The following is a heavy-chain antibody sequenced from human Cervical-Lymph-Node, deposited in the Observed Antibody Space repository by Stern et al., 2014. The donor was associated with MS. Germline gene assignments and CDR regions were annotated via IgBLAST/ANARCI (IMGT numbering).Heavy chain of an antibody. J-gene: IGHJ5*02. CDR1: GDSISGNY. Sequence: QLQLQESGPGLVKPSETLSLTCSVSGDSISGNYWSWIREPPGKGLEMIGFLNYTVSTIYNPSLKSRVTISIDTSMTQFSLRLNSVTAADTAVYYCARVVVLAGSRWFDPWGQGILFSVSS. D-gene: IGHD2-15*01. V-gene: IGHV4-59*01. CDR2: LNYTVST. CDR3: ARVVVLAGSRWFDP.